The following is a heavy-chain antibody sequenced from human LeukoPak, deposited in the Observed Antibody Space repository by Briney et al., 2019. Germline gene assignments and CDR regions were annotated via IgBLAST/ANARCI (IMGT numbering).Heavy chain of an antibody. CDR3: AREGLNMVRGVIPKEAWGWFDP. D-gene: IGHD3-10*01. Sequence: SETLSLTCTVSGGSISSGSYYWSWIRQPAGKGLERIGRIYTSGSTNYNPSLKSRVTISVDTSKNQFSLKLTSVTAADTAVYYCAREGLNMVRGVIPKEAWGWFDPWGQGTLVTVSS. CDR2: IYTSGST. CDR1: GGSISSGSYY. V-gene: IGHV4-61*02. J-gene: IGHJ5*02.